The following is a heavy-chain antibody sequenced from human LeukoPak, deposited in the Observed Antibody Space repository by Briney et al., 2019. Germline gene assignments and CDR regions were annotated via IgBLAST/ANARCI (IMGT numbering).Heavy chain of an antibody. CDR1: GFTFSSYG. Sequence: PGGSLRLSCAASGFTFSSYGMNWVRQAPGKGLEWVSSISSSSSYIYYADSVKGRFTISRDNAKNSLYLQMNSLRAEDTAVYYCARDGSGWNYYYYYYMDVWGKGTTVTVSS. J-gene: IGHJ6*03. CDR3: ARDGSGWNYYYYYYMDV. V-gene: IGHV3-21*01. D-gene: IGHD6-19*01. CDR2: ISSSSSYI.